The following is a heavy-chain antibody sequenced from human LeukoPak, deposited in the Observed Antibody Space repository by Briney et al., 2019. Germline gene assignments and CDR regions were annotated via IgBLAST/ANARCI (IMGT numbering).Heavy chain of an antibody. V-gene: IGHV3-66*02. CDR2: IYSGGST. Sequence: GGSLRLSCAASGFTVSSNYMSWVRQAPGKGLEWASVIYSGGSTYYADSVKGRFTISRDNSKNALYLQMNSLRAEDTAVYYCARDLAFYYMDVWGKGTTVTVSS. CDR1: GFTVSSNY. CDR3: ARDLAFYYMDV. J-gene: IGHJ6*03. D-gene: IGHD3-3*02.